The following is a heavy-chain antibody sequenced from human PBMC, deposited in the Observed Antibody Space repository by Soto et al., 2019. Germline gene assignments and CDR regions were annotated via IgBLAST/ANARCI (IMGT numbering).Heavy chain of an antibody. CDR1: GYTFTSYD. J-gene: IGHJ6*02. D-gene: IGHD3-3*01. V-gene: IGHV1-8*01. CDR3: ASGDYDFWSGPNYYYYGMDV. CDR2: MNPNSGNT. Sequence: ASVKVSCKASGYTFTSYDINWVRQATGQGXEWMGWMNPNSGNTGYAQKFQGRVTMTRNTSISTAYMELSSLRSEDTAVYYCASGDYDFWSGPNYYYYGMDVWGQGTTVTVSS.